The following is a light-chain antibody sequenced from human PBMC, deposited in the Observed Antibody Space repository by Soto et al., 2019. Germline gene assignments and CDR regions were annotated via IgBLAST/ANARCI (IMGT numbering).Light chain of an antibody. V-gene: IGLV1-51*01. J-gene: IGLJ3*02. CDR3: ATWDSSLSAWV. CDR1: SSNIGNNY. Sequence: QSVLTQPPSVSGSPGQKVTISCSGSSSNIGNNYVSWYQQLPGTAPKLLIFDNNQRPSGIPDRLSASKSGTSATLGITGLQTGDEADDYCATWDSSLSAWVFGGGTKLTVL. CDR2: DNN.